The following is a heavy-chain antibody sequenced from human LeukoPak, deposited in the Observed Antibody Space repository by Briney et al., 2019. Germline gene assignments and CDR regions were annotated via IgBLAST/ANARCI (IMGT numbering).Heavy chain of an antibody. CDR1: GGSFSGYY. CDR3: GIAAAGTYYYYYYMDV. Sequence: SETLSLTCAVYGGSFSGYYWNWIRQPPGKGLEWIGEINHSGSTNYNPSLKSRVTISVDTSKNQFSLKLSSVTAADTAVYYCGIAAAGTYYYYYYMDVWGKGTTVTVSS. J-gene: IGHJ6*03. CDR2: INHSGST. D-gene: IGHD6-13*01. V-gene: IGHV4-34*01.